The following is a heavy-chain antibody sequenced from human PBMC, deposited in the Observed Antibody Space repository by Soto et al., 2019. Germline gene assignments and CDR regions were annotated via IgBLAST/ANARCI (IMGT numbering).Heavy chain of an antibody. CDR1: GFSFSTYP. CDR2: ISGSGGDT. CDR3: AKILSTVTTYYYGMDV. D-gene: IGHD4-17*01. J-gene: IGHJ6*02. V-gene: IGHV3-23*01. Sequence: GGSLRLSCAASGFSFSTYPMTWVRQAPGKRLEGVSSISGSGGDTYYIDSVKGRFTISRDNSKNTVYLQMNSLRAEDTAVYYCAKILSTVTTYYYGMDVWGQGTTVTVSS.